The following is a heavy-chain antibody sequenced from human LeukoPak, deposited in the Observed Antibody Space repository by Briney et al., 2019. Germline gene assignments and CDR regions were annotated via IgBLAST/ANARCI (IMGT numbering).Heavy chain of an antibody. V-gene: IGHV4-4*02. CDR1: GAPISSGYW. D-gene: IGHD3-10*01. CDR3: ARDDTGVIRGIRFHY. CDR2: IYHSGST. Sequence: GTLSLTCAVSGAPISSGYWWSWVRQPPGKGLEWIGEIYHSGSTNHNPSLKSRVTISVDKSKSQFSLNLSSVTAADTAVYYCARDDTGVIRGIRFHYWGQGTLVTVSS. J-gene: IGHJ4*02.